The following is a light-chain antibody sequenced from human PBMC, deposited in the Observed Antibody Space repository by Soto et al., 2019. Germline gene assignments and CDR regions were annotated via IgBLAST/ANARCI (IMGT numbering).Light chain of an antibody. J-gene: IGKJ5*01. V-gene: IGKV1-39*01. CDR1: QSISNR. CDR2: AAS. CDR3: QQVNSYPFT. Sequence: IQMTQSPSCLSKSVGDTVTVTCRASQSISNRLSWYQQKQGKAPKLLIYAASSLQSGVPSRLSGSRYGTDLTITISSMQTEDFETYYCQQVNSYPFTFGHGTRLEI.